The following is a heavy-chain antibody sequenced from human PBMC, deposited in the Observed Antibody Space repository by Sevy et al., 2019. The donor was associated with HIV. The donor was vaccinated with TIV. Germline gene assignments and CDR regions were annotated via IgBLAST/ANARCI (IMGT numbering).Heavy chain of an antibody. CDR3: ARDWMKKYCSSTSCYRYDGN. V-gene: IGHV3-11*01. D-gene: IGHD2-2*01. Sequence: GGSLRLSCAASGFTFSDYYMSWIRQAPGKGLEWVSYISSSGSTMYYADSVKGRFTISRDNAKNSLYLQMNSLRAEDTAVYYCARDWMKKYCSSTSCYRYDGNWGQGTLVTVSS. CDR2: ISSSGSTM. CDR1: GFTFSDYY. J-gene: IGHJ4*02.